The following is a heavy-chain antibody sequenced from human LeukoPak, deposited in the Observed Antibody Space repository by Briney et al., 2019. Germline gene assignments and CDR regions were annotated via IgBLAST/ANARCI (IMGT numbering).Heavy chain of an antibody. CDR3: ARDGGSSSWYFYYYMDV. D-gene: IGHD6-13*01. Sequence: GGSLRLSCVGSGFTFDDYAMHWVRQAPGKGLEWVSGISWHSGDIGYADSVRGRFTISRDNAKNSLYLQMNSLRAEDTAVYYCARDGGSSSWYFYYYMDVWGKGTTVTVSS. CDR1: GFTFDDYA. V-gene: IGHV3-9*01. J-gene: IGHJ6*03. CDR2: ISWHSGDI.